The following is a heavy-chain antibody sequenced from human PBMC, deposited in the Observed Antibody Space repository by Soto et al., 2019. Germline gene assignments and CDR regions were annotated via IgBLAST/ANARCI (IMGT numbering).Heavy chain of an antibody. CDR3: ARHTGQLSPFDT. D-gene: IGHD2-2*01. Sequence: SETLSLTCSLSGDFIISSGYYWDWIRQPPGKGMDWIGYIYYSGTTSYNPSLKSRITISVDSSKIHFYLKLTSVTAADTAVYYCARHTGQLSPFDTWGLGTLVTVSS. J-gene: IGHJ5*02. CDR1: GDFIISSGYY. CDR2: IYYSGTT. V-gene: IGHV4-39*01.